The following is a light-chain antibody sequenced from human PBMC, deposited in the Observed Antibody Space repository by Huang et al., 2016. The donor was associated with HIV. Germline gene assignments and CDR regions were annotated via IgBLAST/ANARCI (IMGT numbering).Light chain of an antibody. CDR3: QQYDIWPPLT. Sequence: IMMTQSPTTLSVSPGDRATLSCRASHSIGSKLAWYQHKPGQPHRLLMYGASARATGIPSRFSGAGSGTEFTLTIRSVQSEDFALYYCQQYDIWPPLTFGGGTKVEIK. J-gene: IGKJ4*01. V-gene: IGKV3-15*01. CDR1: HSIGSK. CDR2: GAS.